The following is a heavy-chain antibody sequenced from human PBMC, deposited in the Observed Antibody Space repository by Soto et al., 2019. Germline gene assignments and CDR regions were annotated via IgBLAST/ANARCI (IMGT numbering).Heavy chain of an antibody. CDR2: ISGSSSYI. CDR3: GRAGVVGVGAASRPLDY. CDR1: GFTFGSHS. Sequence: EVQLVESGGGLVKPGGSLRLSCAASGFTFGSHSMYWVRQAPGKGLEWVSSISGSSSYIYYADSVKGRFTISRDNAKNSLYLHLNSLPAGDTALYSCGRAGVVGVGAASRPLDYWGQGTLVTVSS. J-gene: IGHJ4*02. V-gene: IGHV3-21*01. D-gene: IGHD1-26*01.